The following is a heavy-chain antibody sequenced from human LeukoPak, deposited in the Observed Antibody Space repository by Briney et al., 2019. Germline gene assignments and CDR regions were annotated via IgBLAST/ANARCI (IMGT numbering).Heavy chain of an antibody. CDR2: ISSSSSTI. D-gene: IGHD6-19*01. V-gene: IGHV3-48*01. J-gene: IGHJ3*02. CDR3: ARDGSGRSDAFDI. Sequence: PGGSLRLSCAASGFTFSSYSMNWVRQAPGKGLEWVSYISSSSSTIYYADSVKGRFTISRDNAKNSLYLQMNSLRAEDTAVYYCARDGSGRSDAFDIWGQGTMVTVSS. CDR1: GFTFSSYS.